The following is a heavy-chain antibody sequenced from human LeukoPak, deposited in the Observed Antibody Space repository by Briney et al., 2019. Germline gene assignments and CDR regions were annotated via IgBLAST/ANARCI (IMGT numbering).Heavy chain of an antibody. J-gene: IGHJ4*02. CDR3: ASTFSGDYPLIDY. D-gene: IGHD1-26*01. CDR2: TNPKSGDT. V-gene: IGHV1-2*02. Sequence: ASVKVSCKASGGTFSSYAISWARQAPGQGLEWMGRTNPKSGDTNYEPKFQARVTLTRDTSISTAYMELSGLRSDDTAVYYCASTFSGDYPLIDYWGQGTLVTVSS. CDR1: GGTFSSYA.